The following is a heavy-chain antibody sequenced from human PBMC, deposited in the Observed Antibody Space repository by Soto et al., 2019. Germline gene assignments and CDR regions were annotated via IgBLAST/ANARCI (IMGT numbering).Heavy chain of an antibody. CDR2: IYYSGST. V-gene: IGHV4-59*01. CDR1: GGSISSYY. D-gene: IGHD6-19*01. CDR3: ASLNVRSYSSGWYYFDY. J-gene: IGHJ4*02. Sequence: SETLSLTCTVSGGSISSYYWSWIRQPPGKGLEWIGYIYYSGSTNYNPSLKSRVTISVDTSKNQFSLKLSSVTAADTAVYYCASLNVRSYSSGWYYFDYWGQGTLVTVSS.